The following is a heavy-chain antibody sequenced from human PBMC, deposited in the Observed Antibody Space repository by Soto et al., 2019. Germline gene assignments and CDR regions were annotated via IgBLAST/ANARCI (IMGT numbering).Heavy chain of an antibody. J-gene: IGHJ4*02. V-gene: IGHV4-4*07. CDR1: GGSISGYY. Sequence: SETLTLTCTVSGGSISGYYLSWIRQPAGKGLEWIGRVYTSGSANYNPSPKSRVTMSVDTSKNQYYLKLSPVTAADTAVYYCARDGPGSSSNLLRIWGQGTLVTVSS. CDR3: ARDGPGSSSNLLRI. D-gene: IGHD6-13*01. CDR2: VYTSGSA.